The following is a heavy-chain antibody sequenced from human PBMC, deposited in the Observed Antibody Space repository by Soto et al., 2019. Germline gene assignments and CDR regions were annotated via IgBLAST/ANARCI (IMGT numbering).Heavy chain of an antibody. V-gene: IGHV3-23*01. CDR2: ITNTGITT. CDR1: GFGVSTHA. D-gene: IGHD4-17*01. J-gene: IGHJ4*02. CDR3: AKGFDYGDTKHIDH. Sequence: GGSLRLSCAASGFGVSTHALSWVRQAPGQGLEWVSSITNTGITTHYADSVKGRLTISRENSRNTLHLQMNNLRVDDTAVYYCAKGFDYGDTKHIDHWGQGTLVTVSS.